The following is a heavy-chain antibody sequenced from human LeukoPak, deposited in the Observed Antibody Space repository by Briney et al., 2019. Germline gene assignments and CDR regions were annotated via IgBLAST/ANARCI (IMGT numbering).Heavy chain of an antibody. J-gene: IGHJ4*02. V-gene: IGHV3-33*01. Sequence: GGSLRLSCAASGLNFRNYGMHWVRQAPGMGLEWVAVIWYDGSNQYYVDSVKGRFTVSKDNAKNMLYLQMNSLRAEDTAVYYCATDRNGGKYYDYWGQGTLVTVSS. CDR3: ATDRNGGKYYDY. D-gene: IGHD1-26*01. CDR1: GLNFRNYG. CDR2: IWYDGSNQ.